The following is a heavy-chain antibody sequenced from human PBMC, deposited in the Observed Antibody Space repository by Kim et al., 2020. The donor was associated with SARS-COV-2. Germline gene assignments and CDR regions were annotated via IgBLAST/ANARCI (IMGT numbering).Heavy chain of an antibody. J-gene: IGHJ2*01. CDR2: IKQDGSEK. CDR3: ARDEGYDPNWYFDL. CDR1: GFTFSSYW. Sequence: GGSLRHSCAASGFTFSSYWMSWVRQAPGKGLEWVANIKQDGSEKYYVDSVKGRFTISRDNAKNSLYLQMNSLRAEDTAVYYCARDEGYDPNWYFDLWGRGSLVTVSS. V-gene: IGHV3-7*01. D-gene: IGHD3-3*01.